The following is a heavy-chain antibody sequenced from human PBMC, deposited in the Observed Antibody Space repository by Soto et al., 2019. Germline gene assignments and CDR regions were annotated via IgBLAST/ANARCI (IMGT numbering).Heavy chain of an antibody. CDR3: ARDQKFIGTVTYFDY. J-gene: IGHJ4*02. Sequence: GGSLRLSCAASGFTFSSYSMNWVRQAPGKGLEWVSSISSSSSYIYYADSVKGRFTISRDNAKNSLYLQMNSLRAEDTAVYYCARDQKFIGTVTYFDYWGQGTLVTVSS. V-gene: IGHV3-21*01. CDR2: ISSSSSYI. D-gene: IGHD4-17*01. CDR1: GFTFSSYS.